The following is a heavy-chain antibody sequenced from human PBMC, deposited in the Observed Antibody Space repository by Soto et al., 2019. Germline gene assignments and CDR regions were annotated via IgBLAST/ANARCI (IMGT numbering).Heavy chain of an antibody. CDR3: ARHDYHYGGGYFDY. V-gene: IGHV3-66*04. CDR2: IYSGGST. J-gene: IGHJ4*02. D-gene: IGHD3-10*01. Sequence: EVQLVESGGGLVQPGGSLRLSCAASGVTVSSNYMSWVRQAPGKGLEWVSVIYSGGSTYYADSVKGRFTISRDNSKNTLYLQMNSLRDEDTAVYYCARHDYHYGGGYFDYWGQGTLVTVSS. CDR1: GVTVSSNY.